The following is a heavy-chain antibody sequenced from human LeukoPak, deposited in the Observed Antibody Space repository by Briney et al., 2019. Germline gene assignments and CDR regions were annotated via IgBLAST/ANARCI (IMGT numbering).Heavy chain of an antibody. CDR3: ARNWFDP. V-gene: IGHV3-53*05. CDR1: GFTVSSDY. CDR2: IYSGGST. Sequence: GSLRLSCAASGFTVSSDYMSWVRQAPGKGLEWVSVIYSGGSTYYADSVKGRFTISRDKSKNTVYLQMNSLRFEDTAMYYCARNWFDPWGQGTLVTVSS. J-gene: IGHJ5*02.